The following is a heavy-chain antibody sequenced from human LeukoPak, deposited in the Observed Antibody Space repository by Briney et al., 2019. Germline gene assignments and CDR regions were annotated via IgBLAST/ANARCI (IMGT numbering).Heavy chain of an antibody. J-gene: IGHJ3*02. Sequence: GGSLRLSCAASGFTFSNAWMSWVRQAPGKGLEWVGRIKSKTDGGTTDYAAPVKGRFTISRDDSKNTLYLQMNSLRAEDTAVYYCARDRGSGWYGGYAFDIWGQGTMVTVSS. V-gene: IGHV3-15*01. CDR2: IKSKTDGGTT. D-gene: IGHD6-19*01. CDR3: ARDRGSGWYGGYAFDI. CDR1: GFTFSNAW.